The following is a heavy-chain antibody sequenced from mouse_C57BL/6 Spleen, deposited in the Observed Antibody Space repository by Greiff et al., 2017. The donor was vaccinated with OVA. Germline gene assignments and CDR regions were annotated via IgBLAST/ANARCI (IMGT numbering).Heavy chain of an antibody. V-gene: IGHV1-53*01. CDR2: INPSNGGT. CDR1: GYTFTSYW. J-gene: IGHJ2*01. D-gene: IGHD1-1*01. Sequence: QVQLQQPGTELVKPGASVKLSCKASGYTFTSYWMHWVKQRPGQGLEWIGNINPSNGGTNYNEKFKSKATLTVDKSSSTAYMQLSSLTSEDSAVYDCARSFLSRTYYFDYWGQGTTLTVSS. CDR3: ARSFLSRTYYFDY.